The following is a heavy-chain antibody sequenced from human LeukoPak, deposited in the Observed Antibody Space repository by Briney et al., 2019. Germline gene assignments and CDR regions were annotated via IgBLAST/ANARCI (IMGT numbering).Heavy chain of an antibody. CDR2: INHSGST. J-gene: IGHJ4*02. CDR1: GGSISSGGYY. Sequence: SQTLSLTCTVSGGSISSGGYYWSWLRQPPGKGLEWIGEINHSGSTNYNPSLKSRVTISVDTSKNQFSLKLSSVTAADTAVYYCARRLRYFDWLLTLDYWGQGTLVTVSS. D-gene: IGHD3-9*01. V-gene: IGHV4-30-2*01. CDR3: ARRLRYFDWLLTLDY.